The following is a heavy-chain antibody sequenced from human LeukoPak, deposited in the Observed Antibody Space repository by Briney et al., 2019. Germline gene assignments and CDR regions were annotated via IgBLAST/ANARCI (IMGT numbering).Heavy chain of an antibody. CDR3: ARSLVGELSFQFDY. Sequence: SETLSLTCTVSGGSISSYYWSWIRQPPGKGLEWIGYIYYSGSTNYNPSLKSRVTISVDTSKNQFSLKLSSVTAADTAVYYCARSLVGELSFQFDYWGQGTLVTVSS. D-gene: IGHD3-16*02. CDR1: GGSISSYY. CDR2: IYYSGST. J-gene: IGHJ4*02. V-gene: IGHV4-59*08.